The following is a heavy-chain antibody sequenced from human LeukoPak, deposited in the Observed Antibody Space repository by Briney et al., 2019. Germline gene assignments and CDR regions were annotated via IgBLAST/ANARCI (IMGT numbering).Heavy chain of an antibody. J-gene: IGHJ4*02. CDR3: ARESAVAGLFDY. V-gene: IGHV3-30-3*01. CDR1: GFTFSSYA. D-gene: IGHD6-19*01. Sequence: GGSLRLSCAASGFTFSSYAMHWVRQAPGEGLEWVAVISYDGSNKYYADSVKGRFTISRDNSKNTLYLQMNSLRAEDTAAYYCARESAVAGLFDYWGQGTLVTVSS. CDR2: ISYDGSNK.